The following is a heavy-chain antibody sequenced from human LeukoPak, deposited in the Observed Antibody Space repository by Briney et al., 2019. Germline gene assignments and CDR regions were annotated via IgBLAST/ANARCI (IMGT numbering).Heavy chain of an antibody. V-gene: IGHV3-23*01. Sequence: GGSLRLSCLTSGFTFSTNAMSWVRQAPGKGLEWISGISGSGASTYYADSVKGRFTISRDNSKNTLYLQLNSLRAEDTALYYCAKRVVVTAKTYYFDYWGQGTLVTVSS. CDR1: GFTFSTNA. CDR2: ISGSGAST. J-gene: IGHJ4*02. D-gene: IGHD2-21*02. CDR3: AKRVVVTAKTYYFDY.